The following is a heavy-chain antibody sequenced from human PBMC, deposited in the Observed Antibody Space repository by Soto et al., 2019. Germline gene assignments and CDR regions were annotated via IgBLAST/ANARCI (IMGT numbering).Heavy chain of an antibody. J-gene: IGHJ6*02. V-gene: IGHV1-69*13. CDR1: GGTFSSYA. Sequence: ASVKVSCKASGGTFSSYAISWVRQAPGQGLEWMGGIIPIFGTANYAQKFQGRVTITADESTSTAYMELSSLRSEDTAVYYCARVNDSGSYQNMPGPHYYHGMDVWGQGTTVTVSS. CDR2: IIPIFGTA. CDR3: ARVNDSGSYQNMPGPHYYHGMDV. D-gene: IGHD1-26*01.